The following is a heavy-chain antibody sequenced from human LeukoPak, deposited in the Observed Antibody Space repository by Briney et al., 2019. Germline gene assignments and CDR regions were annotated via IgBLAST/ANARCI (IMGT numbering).Heavy chain of an antibody. V-gene: IGHV4-34*01. CDR2: INHSGST. CDR3: ASALGSGYYRRAAFDI. Sequence: SETLSLTCNVSGGSISDSNYYWSWIRQPPGKGLEWIGEINHSGSTNYNPSLKSRVTISVDTSRNQFSLKLSSVTAADTAVYYCASALGSGYYRRAAFDIWGQGTMVTVSS. J-gene: IGHJ3*02. CDR1: GGSISDSNYY. D-gene: IGHD3-3*01.